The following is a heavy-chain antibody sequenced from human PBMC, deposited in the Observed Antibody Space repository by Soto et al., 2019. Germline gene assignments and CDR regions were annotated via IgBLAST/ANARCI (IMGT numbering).Heavy chain of an antibody. CDR2: IKQDGSEK. D-gene: IGHD2-2*01. J-gene: IGHJ4*02. V-gene: IGHV3-7*01. CDR3: AKNNLYCRSANCFVFDY. CDR1: GFIFSNYW. Sequence: EVQVVESGGGLVQPGGSLRLSCAASGFIFSNYWMSWVRQAPGKGLEWVANIKQDGSEKHYVDSVKGRFTISRDNADNSLYLQMNSLRAEDTAVYYCAKNNLYCRSANCFVFDYWGQGTLVTVSS.